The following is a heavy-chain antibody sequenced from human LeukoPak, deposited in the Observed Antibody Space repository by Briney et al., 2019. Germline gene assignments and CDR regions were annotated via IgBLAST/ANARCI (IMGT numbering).Heavy chain of an antibody. Sequence: GGSLRLSCAASGFTFSNYAMSWVRQAPGKGLEWVSGITTSGGSAYYADSVKGRFTVSRDNSRNTLSLQMNSLRAEDTAVYYCAKTALAVAGIVPVESELDYWGQGTLVTVSS. D-gene: IGHD6-19*01. CDR2: ITTSGGSA. J-gene: IGHJ4*02. CDR1: GFTFSNYA. V-gene: IGHV3-23*01. CDR3: AKTALAVAGIVPVESELDY.